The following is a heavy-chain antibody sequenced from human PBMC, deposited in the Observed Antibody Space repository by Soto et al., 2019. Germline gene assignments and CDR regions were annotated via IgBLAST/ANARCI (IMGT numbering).Heavy chain of an antibody. V-gene: IGHV4-59*07. CDR1: GGSISTFY. CDR2: IYYTGST. J-gene: IGHJ3*02. CDR3: ARAEDRNAFDI. Sequence: QVQLQESGPGLVKPPDTLSLTCTVSGGSISTFYWSWIRQPPGKGLEWIGYIYYTGSTNYNPSLKSRVTISVDTSKNQFSLRLSSVTAADTAVYYCARAEDRNAFDIWGQGTMVTVSS.